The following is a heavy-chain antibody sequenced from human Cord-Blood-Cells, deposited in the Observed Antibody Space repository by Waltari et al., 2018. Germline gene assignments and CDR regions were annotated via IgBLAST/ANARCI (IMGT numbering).Heavy chain of an antibody. V-gene: IGHV3-23*01. CDR1: GFTFSSYA. D-gene: IGHD6-6*01. J-gene: IGHJ3*02. CDR3: AKDRPSIAARLDAFDI. Sequence: AASGFTFSSYAMSWVRQAPGKGLEWVFAMIRSGGSTCYAHSVKARFPVSRDNSKTTLYLQMNSLRVGDTAVYYCAKDRPSIAARLDAFDIWGQGTMVTVSS. CDR2: MIRSGGST.